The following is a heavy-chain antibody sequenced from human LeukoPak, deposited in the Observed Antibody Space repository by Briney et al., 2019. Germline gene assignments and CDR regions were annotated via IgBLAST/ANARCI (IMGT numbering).Heavy chain of an antibody. J-gene: IGHJ4*02. V-gene: IGHV3-23*01. CDR2: ISGSGGST. CDR3: AKGYDFWSGNFDY. CDR1: GFTFSSYA. D-gene: IGHD3-3*01. Sequence: GGSLRLSCAASGFTFSSYAMSWVRQAPGKGLEWVSAISGSGGSTYYADSVKGRFTISRDNSKNTLYLQTNSLRAEDTAVYYCAKGYDFWSGNFDYWGQGTLVTVSS.